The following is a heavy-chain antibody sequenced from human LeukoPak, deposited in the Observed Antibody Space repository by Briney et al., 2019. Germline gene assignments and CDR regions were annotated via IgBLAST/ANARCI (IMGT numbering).Heavy chain of an antibody. J-gene: IGHJ4*02. V-gene: IGHV3-53*01. CDR1: GFTVSNNY. CDR2: IYTGDIT. Sequence: PGVSLRLSCAASGFTVSNNYMSWVRQAPGKGLEWVSLIYTGDITYYADSVKGRFTTSRDNSKNTLYLQMNSLRADDTAVYYCARENSGYYDYWGQGTLVTVSS. CDR3: ARENSGYYDY. D-gene: IGHD3-22*01.